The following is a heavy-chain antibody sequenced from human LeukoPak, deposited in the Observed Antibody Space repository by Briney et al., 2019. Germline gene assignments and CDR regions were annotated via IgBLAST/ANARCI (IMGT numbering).Heavy chain of an antibody. Sequence: SETLSLTCTVSGGSISRYSWNWIRQPPGKGLEWIGYIYYSGSTNYNPSLKSRVTISVDTSKNHFSLKLSSVTAADTAVYYCARDEGVDASGYYSYWYFDLWGRGTLVTVSS. J-gene: IGHJ2*01. V-gene: IGHV4-59*01. CDR3: ARDEGVDASGYYSYWYFDL. CDR1: GGSISRYS. CDR2: IYYSGST. D-gene: IGHD3-22*01.